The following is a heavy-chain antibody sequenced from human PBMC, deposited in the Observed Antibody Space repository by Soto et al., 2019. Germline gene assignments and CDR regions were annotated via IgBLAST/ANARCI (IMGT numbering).Heavy chain of an antibody. CDR1: GASISSYF. CDR3: AREAGPDRWFDP. J-gene: IGHJ5*02. V-gene: IGHV4-4*07. CDR2: ISTSGTA. Sequence: SETLSLTCTVSGASISSYFWTWIRQPAGKGLDWIGRISTSGTANYNPSLKSRVTMSVDTSKNHFSLNLSSVTAADTAVYYCAREAGPDRWFDPWGQGTLVTVSS. D-gene: IGHD6-19*01.